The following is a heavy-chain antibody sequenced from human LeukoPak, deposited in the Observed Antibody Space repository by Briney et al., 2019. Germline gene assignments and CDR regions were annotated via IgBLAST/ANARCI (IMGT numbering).Heavy chain of an antibody. CDR3: ARRIITMVRGVITSDAFDI. CDR1: GFTFSSCW. Sequence: PGGSLRLSCAASGFTFSSCWIHWVRQAPGKGLVWVSRINGDGSSTSYAASVRGRFTISRDNVKNTLYLQMNSLRAEDTAVYYCARRIITMVRGVITSDAFDIWGQGTMVTVSS. CDR2: INGDGSST. J-gene: IGHJ3*02. V-gene: IGHV3-74*01. D-gene: IGHD3-10*01.